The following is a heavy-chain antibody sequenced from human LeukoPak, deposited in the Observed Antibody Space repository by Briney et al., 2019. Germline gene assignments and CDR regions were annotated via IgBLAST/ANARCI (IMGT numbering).Heavy chain of an antibody. Sequence: GESLKISYKGSGYSFTSYWIGWVRQMPGKGLEWMGIIYPGDSDTRYSPSFQGQVTISADKSISTAYLQWNSVKASDTAMYYCARHRGSTSGVGDYWGQGTLVTVSS. CDR3: ARHRGSTSGVGDY. CDR2: IYPGDSDT. CDR1: GYSFTSYW. V-gene: IGHV5-51*01. J-gene: IGHJ4*02. D-gene: IGHD2-2*01.